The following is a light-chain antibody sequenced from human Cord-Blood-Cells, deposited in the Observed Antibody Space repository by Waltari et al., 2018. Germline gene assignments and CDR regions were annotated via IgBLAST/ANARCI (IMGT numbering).Light chain of an antibody. V-gene: IGLV2-8*01. CDR3: SSYAGSNNWV. CDR1: SSDVGGSNY. Sequence: QSALTQPPSASGSPGQSVTISCPGTSSDVGGSNYVSWYQQHPGNAPKLMIYEVSKRPSGVPDRFSGSKSGNAASLTVSGLQAEDEADYYCSSYAGSNNWVFGGGTKLTVL. CDR2: EVS. J-gene: IGLJ3*02.